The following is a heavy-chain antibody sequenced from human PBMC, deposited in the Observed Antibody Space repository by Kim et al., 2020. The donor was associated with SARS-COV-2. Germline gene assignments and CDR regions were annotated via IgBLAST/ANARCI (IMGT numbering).Heavy chain of an antibody. CDR2: ISYDGSNK. CDR1: GFTFSSYG. D-gene: IGHD3-9*01. J-gene: IGHJ3*02. CDR3: ARDRSVSSFRLVNAFDI. V-gene: IGHV3-33*05. Sequence: GGSLRLSCAASGFTFSSYGMHWVRQAPGKGLEWVAVISYDGSNKYYADSVKGRFTISRDNSKNTLYLQMNSLRAEDTAVYYCARDRSVSSFRLVNAFDIWGQGTMVTVSS.